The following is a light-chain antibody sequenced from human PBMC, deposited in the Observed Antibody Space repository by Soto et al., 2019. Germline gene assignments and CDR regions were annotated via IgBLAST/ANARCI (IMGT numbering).Light chain of an antibody. Sequence: QSVLTQPPSVSGAPGQTVTISCSGSDSNIGAGYDLHWYQQVSGTAPKLLIHSNYLRASGVPDRFSASKSVTSASLAIIGLQADDEADYYCQSYDTRLGDWVFGGGTKVTVL. CDR2: SNY. J-gene: IGLJ3*02. CDR3: QSYDTRLGDWV. V-gene: IGLV1-40*01. CDR1: DSNIGAGYD.